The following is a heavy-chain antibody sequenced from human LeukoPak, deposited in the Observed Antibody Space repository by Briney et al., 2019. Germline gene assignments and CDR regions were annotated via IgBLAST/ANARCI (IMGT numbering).Heavy chain of an antibody. Sequence: ASVEVSCKASGYTFTSYYMHWVRQAPGQGLEWMGIINPSGGSTSYAQKLQGRVTMTRDTSTSTVYMELSSLRSEDTAVYCCARSTYSSSDVAQIDYWGQGTLVTVSS. V-gene: IGHV1-46*01. J-gene: IGHJ4*02. CDR3: ARSTYSSSDVAQIDY. D-gene: IGHD2-15*01. CDR2: INPSGGST. CDR1: GYTFTSYY.